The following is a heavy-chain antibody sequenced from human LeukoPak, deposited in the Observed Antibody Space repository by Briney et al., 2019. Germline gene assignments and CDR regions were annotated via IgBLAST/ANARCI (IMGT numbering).Heavy chain of an antibody. CDR2: ISPSGDIT. Sequence: PGGSLRLSCAASGFTFNNHRMKWVRQAPGKGLEWVSGISPSGDITYYADSVKGRFTISRDNSKNTLYLEVISLTAEDTAVYYCAKDDAWLRFGEWSQGTLVTVSS. V-gene: IGHV3-23*01. CDR3: AKDDAWLRFGE. D-gene: IGHD3-10*01. CDR1: GFTFNNHR. J-gene: IGHJ4*02.